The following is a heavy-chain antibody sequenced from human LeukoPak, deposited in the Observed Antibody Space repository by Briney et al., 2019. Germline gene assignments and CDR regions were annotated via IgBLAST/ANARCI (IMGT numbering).Heavy chain of an antibody. J-gene: IGHJ4*02. Sequence: PGASLRLSCAASGFTFSSYWMHWVRQAPGKGLAWVSRINSDGSSTSYADSVKGRFTISRDNAKNTLYLQMNSLRAEDTAVYYCARFRGMMATSGYFDYWGQGTLVTVSS. CDR3: ARFRGMMATSGYFDY. D-gene: IGHD5-24*01. V-gene: IGHV3-74*01. CDR2: INSDGSST. CDR1: GFTFSSYW.